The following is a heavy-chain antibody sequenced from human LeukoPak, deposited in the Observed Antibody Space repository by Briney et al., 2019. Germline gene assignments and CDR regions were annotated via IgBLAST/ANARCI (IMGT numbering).Heavy chain of an antibody. V-gene: IGHV3-7*01. CDR2: IKQDGSEK. CDR1: GFTFSSYW. Sequence: QSGGSLRLSCAASGFTFSSYWMSWVRQAPGKGLEWVANIKQDGSEKYYLDSVKGRFTISRDNAKNSLYLQMNSLRAEDTAVYYCARIVPAAIGVSWFEPWGQGTLVTVSS. D-gene: IGHD2-2*02. CDR3: ARIVPAAIGVSWFEP. J-gene: IGHJ5*02.